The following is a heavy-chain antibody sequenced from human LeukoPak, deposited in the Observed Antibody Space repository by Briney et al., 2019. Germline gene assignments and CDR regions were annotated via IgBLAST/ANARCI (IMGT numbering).Heavy chain of an antibody. CDR1: GGSITNYY. Sequence: KPSETLSLTCTTSGGSITNYYWSWIRQPAGKGLEWIGRIHTGGATTYNPSLESRVTMSVDTSKNLVSLKMSSLTAADTAIYYCARGGAPEYWGQGTLVTVYS. CDR3: ARGGAPEY. CDR2: IHTGGAT. V-gene: IGHV4-4*07. J-gene: IGHJ4*02.